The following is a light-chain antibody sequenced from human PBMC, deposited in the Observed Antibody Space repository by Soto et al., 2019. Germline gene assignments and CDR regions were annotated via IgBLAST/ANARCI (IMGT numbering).Light chain of an antibody. CDR2: DVS. V-gene: IGLV2-14*01. J-gene: IGLJ3*02. CDR1: SSDVGGYNY. CDR3: SSYTSSSTLV. Sequence: QSALTQPASVSGSPGQSITISCTGPSSDVGGYNYVSWYQQHPGKAPKLMIYDVSNLPSGVSNRFSGSKSGNTASLTISGLQAEDEADYYCSSYTSSSTLVFGGGTKLTVL.